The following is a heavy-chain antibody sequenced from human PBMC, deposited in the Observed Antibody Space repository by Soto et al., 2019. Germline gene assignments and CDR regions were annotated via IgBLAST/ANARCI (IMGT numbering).Heavy chain of an antibody. Sequence: GGSLRLSCAASGFTVSSNYMSWVRQAPGKGLEWVSLIYSGGSTYYADSVKGRFTISRDNSKNTLYLQMNSLRAEDTAVYYCARSGYSYGSYYYYGMDVWGQGTTVTVSS. D-gene: IGHD5-18*01. CDR3: ARSGYSYGSYYYYGMDV. CDR2: IYSGGST. CDR1: GFTVSSNY. J-gene: IGHJ6*02. V-gene: IGHV3-66*01.